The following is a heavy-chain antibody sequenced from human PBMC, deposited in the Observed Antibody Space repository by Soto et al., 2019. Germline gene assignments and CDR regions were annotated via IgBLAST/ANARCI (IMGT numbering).Heavy chain of an antibody. CDR3: ARGVSVASTPGRSHFFDY. V-gene: IGHV3-21*01. J-gene: IGHJ4*02. D-gene: IGHD2-2*01. CDR2: ITSGGSNI. Sequence: LRLSCAASGFTVSGFSVNWVRQAPGKALEWVSSITSGGSNIFYADSVKGRFTISRDTAKNSLYLQMNSLRAEDTALYYCARGVSVASTPGRSHFFDYWSQGSLVTVS. CDR1: GFTVSGFS.